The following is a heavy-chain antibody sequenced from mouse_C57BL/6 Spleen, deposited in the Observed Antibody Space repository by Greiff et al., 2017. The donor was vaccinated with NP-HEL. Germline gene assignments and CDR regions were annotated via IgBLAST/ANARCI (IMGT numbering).Heavy chain of an antibody. CDR2: INPNYGTT. CDR3: ARGDYYGSTYAMDY. Sequence: LEESGPELVKPGASVKISCKASGYSFTDYNMNWVKQSNGKSLEWIGVINPNYGTTSYNQKFKGKATLTVDQSSSTAYMQLNSLTSEDSAVYYCARGDYYGSTYAMDYWGQGTSVTVSS. D-gene: IGHD1-1*01. V-gene: IGHV1-39*01. J-gene: IGHJ4*01. CDR1: GYSFTDYN.